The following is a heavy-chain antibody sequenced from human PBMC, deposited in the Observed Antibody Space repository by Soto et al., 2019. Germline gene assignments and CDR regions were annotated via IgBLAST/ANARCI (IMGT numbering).Heavy chain of an antibody. CDR1: GYAFTTYG. CDR2: ISAHNGNT. D-gene: IGHD3-10*01. V-gene: IGHV1-18*01. J-gene: IGHJ4*02. Sequence: QVHLVQSGAEVKKPGASVKVSCQGSGYAFTTYGITWVRQAPGQGLEWMGWISAHNGNTNYAQKLQGSVTVTRETSTSTAYMELRCLRYDDTAVYYCARGRYGAYWRQGALVTVSS. CDR3: ARGRYGAY.